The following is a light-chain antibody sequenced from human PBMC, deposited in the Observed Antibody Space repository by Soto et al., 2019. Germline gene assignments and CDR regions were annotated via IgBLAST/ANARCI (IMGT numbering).Light chain of an antibody. CDR2: DVS. J-gene: IGLJ1*01. CDR1: SSDVGGYNY. V-gene: IGLV2-14*01. Sequence: QSVLTQPASVSGSPGQSITISCSGTSSDVGGYNYASWYQQSPGTAPKLLIYDVSNRPSGVSHRFSGSKSGNTASLTISWLQAGDEADYYCSSYRSSRTYVFGTGTKVTVL. CDR3: SSYRSSRTYV.